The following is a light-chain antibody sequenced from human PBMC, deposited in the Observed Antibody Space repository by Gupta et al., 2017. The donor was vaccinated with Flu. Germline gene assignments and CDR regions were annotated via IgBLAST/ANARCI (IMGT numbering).Light chain of an antibody. V-gene: IGLV1-44*01. CDR1: RAQSGSNS. J-gene: IGLJ1*01. CDR3: VACTGSVNLEV. Sequence: TTSSSSSRAQSGSNSVSWYQQHPGEAPKLVIYRGSQRLSGVSDRFSGSKSGTTVSLAITGLQTDDDADYYCVACTGSVNLEVFGDGTKFTVL. CDR2: RGS.